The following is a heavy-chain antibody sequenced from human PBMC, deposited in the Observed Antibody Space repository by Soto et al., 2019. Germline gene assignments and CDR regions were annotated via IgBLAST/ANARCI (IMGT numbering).Heavy chain of an antibody. V-gene: IGHV1-3*01. D-gene: IGHD6-25*01. J-gene: IGHJ4*02. CDR1: GYTFTNYA. CDR3: ARDGVAAGNINFDY. Sequence: ASVKVSCKASGYTFTNYAMHWVRQAPGQRLEWMGWINGGNGNTKYSPKLQDRVTITRGTSASTAYMELSSLRSEDTALYYCARDGVAAGNINFDYWGQGTLVTVSS. CDR2: INGGNGNT.